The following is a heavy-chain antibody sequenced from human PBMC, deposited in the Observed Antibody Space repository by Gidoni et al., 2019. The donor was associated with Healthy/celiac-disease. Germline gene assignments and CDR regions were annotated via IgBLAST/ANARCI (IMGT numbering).Heavy chain of an antibody. D-gene: IGHD2-21*02. CDR2: INPNSGGT. CDR3: ARVGDCGGDCYPYYYYYGMDV. J-gene: IGHJ6*02. CDR1: GYTFTGYY. V-gene: IGHV1-2*02. Sequence: QVQLVQSGAEVKKPGASVKVSCKVSGYTFTGYYMHWVRQAPGQGLEWMGWINPNSGGTNYAQKFQGRVTMTRDTSISTAYMELSRLRSDDTAVYYCARVGDCGGDCYPYYYYYGMDVWGQGTTVTVSS.